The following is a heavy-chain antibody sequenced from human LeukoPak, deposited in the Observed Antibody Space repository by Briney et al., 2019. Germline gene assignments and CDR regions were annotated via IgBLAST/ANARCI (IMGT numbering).Heavy chain of an antibody. V-gene: IGHV1-69*04. CDR2: IIPIFGIA. Sequence: GASVKVSCKASGGTFSSYAISWVRQAPGQGLEWMGRIIPIFGIANYAQKFQGRVTITADKSTSTAYMELSSLRSEDTAVYYRARDGDTAATPHWFDPWGQGTLVTVSS. J-gene: IGHJ5*02. CDR1: GGTFSSYA. D-gene: IGHD5-18*01. CDR3: ARDGDTAATPHWFDP.